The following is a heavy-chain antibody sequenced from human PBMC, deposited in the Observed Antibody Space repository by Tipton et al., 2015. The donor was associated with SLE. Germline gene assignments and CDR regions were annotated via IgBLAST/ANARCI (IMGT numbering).Heavy chain of an antibody. D-gene: IGHD6-6*01. CDR3: ARVRIAARGYFQH. V-gene: IGHV4-59*11. J-gene: IGHJ1*01. Sequence: TLSLTCTVSGGSISSHYWSWIRQPPGKGLEWIGYIYYSGSTNYNPSLKSRVTISVDTSKNQFSLKLSSVTAADTAVYYCARVRIAARGYFQHWGQGTLVTVSS. CDR2: IYYSGST. CDR1: GGSISSHY.